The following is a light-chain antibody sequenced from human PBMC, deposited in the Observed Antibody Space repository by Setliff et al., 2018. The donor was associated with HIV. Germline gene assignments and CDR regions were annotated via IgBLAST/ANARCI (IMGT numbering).Light chain of an antibody. CDR1: NSDIGAYIY. J-gene: IGLJ1*01. Sequence: QSVLTQPASVSGSPGQSITISCTGANSDIGAYIYVSWYQQHPDKAPKLIIYEVNNRPSGVSDRFSGSKSGNTASLTISGLQAEDEANYYCNSYTNTNTQVFGTGTKVTVL. CDR2: EVN. CDR3: NSYTNTNTQV. V-gene: IGLV2-14*01.